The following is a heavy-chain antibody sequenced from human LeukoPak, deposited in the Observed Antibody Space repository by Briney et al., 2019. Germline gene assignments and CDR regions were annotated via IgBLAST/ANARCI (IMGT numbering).Heavy chain of an antibody. Sequence: SSESLSLTCTASGVSISSDDWSWIRQPPGKGLEWIGYIYYSGSSNYNPSLESRVSMSLDTSKNQFSLKLSSVTAADTAVYYCARDKHDFWSGYYTGSYFDYGGQGTLVTVS. CDR1: GVSISSDD. D-gene: IGHD3-3*01. CDR2: IYYSGSS. V-gene: IGHV4-59*01. J-gene: IGHJ4*02. CDR3: ARDKHDFWSGYYTGSYFDY.